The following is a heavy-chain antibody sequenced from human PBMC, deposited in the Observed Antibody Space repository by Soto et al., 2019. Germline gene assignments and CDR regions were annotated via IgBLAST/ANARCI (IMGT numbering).Heavy chain of an antibody. Sequence: EVQMVESGGGFIQPGRSLGLSCAASGFTFDDYAMHWVRRVPGRGLEWVSSITWNGNVIGYADSVKGCFTVSRDNAKNSLYLQMSDLRPEDTALYYCAKGCPDAFCAGGRCYFDSWGQGIQVTVTS. CDR3: AKGCPDAFCAGGRCYFDS. CDR1: GFTFDDYA. D-gene: IGHD2-8*02. CDR2: ITWNGNVI. V-gene: IGHV3-9*01. J-gene: IGHJ4*03.